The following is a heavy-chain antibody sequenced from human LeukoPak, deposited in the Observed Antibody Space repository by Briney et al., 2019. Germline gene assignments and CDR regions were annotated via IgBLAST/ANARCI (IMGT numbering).Heavy chain of an antibody. CDR2: INPNSGGT. D-gene: IGHD3-22*01. J-gene: IGHJ4*02. CDR3: ARKSPDYYDSSGYLFDY. V-gene: IGHV1-2*02. Sequence: ASVKVSCKASGYTFTGYYMHWVRQAPGQGLEWMGWINPNSGGTNYAQKFQGRVTMTRDTSISTAYMELSRLRSDDTAVYYCARKSPDYYDSSGYLFDYWGQGTLVTVSS. CDR1: GYTFTGYY.